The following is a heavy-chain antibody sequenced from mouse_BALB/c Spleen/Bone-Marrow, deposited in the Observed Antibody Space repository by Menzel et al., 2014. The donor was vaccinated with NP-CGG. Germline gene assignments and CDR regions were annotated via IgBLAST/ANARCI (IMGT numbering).Heavy chain of an antibody. D-gene: IGHD2-3*01. J-gene: IGHJ1*01. CDR1: GYSITSGYY. Sequence: EVKLMESGPGLVKPSQSLSLTCSVTGYSITSGYYWNWIRQFPGNKLEWMGYITYDGSNNYNPSLKHRISITRATSKNQFFLKVKSVTNEDTARYYCARVGLEDGYYYWYFDVRGAGTMVTVSS. V-gene: IGHV3-6*02. CDR3: ARVGLEDGYYYWYFDV. CDR2: ITYDGSN.